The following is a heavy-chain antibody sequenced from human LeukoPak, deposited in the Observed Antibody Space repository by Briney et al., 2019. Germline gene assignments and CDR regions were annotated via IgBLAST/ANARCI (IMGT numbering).Heavy chain of an antibody. D-gene: IGHD4-17*01. Sequence: SETLSLTCAVSGGSISSNDWWNWVRQPPGKGLEWIGEIYHSGSTNYNPSLKSRVTISVDKSKNQFSLKLSSVTAADTAVYYCGRVRGSIDYDSPFANWGQGTLVTVSS. CDR1: GGSISSNDW. CDR2: IYHSGST. V-gene: IGHV4-4*02. J-gene: IGHJ4*02. CDR3: GRVRGSIDYDSPFAN.